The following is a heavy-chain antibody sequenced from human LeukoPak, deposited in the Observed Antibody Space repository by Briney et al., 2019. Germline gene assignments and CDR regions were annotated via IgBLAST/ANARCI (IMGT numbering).Heavy chain of an antibody. CDR3: ARVAAAGTGHLYYFDY. Sequence: GGSLRLSCAASGFTFSGYSMNWVRQAPGKGLEWVSSISSSSSYIYYADSVKGRFTISRDNAKNSLYLQMNSLRAEDTAVYYCARVAAAGTGHLYYFDYWGQGTLVTVSS. CDR1: GFTFSGYS. D-gene: IGHD6-13*01. CDR2: ISSSSSYI. J-gene: IGHJ4*02. V-gene: IGHV3-21*01.